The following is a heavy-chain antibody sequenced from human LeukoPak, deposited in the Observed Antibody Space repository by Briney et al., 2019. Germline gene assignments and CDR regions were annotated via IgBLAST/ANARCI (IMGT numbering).Heavy chain of an antibody. V-gene: IGHV3-23*01. Sequence: GGSLRLSCAASGFTFSSYAVYWVRQAPGKGLEWVSSNSGGSTYYADSVNGRFTTSRDNSKNTLYLQMNSLRAEDTAVYYCAKDLGSSGWYIDYWGQGTLVTVSS. J-gene: IGHJ4*02. D-gene: IGHD6-19*01. CDR3: AKDLGSSGWYIDY. CDR1: GFTFSSYA. CDR2: NSGGST.